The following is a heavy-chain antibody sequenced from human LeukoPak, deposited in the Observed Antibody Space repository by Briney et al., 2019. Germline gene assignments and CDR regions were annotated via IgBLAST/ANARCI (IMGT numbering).Heavy chain of an antibody. Sequence: SETLSLTCTVSGGSISSSSYYWGWIRQPPGKGLEWIGSIYYSGSTYYNPSLKSRVTISVDTSKNQFSLKLCSVTAADTAVYYCARTIVGATTKPNYYYYYMDVWGKGTTVTVSS. V-gene: IGHV4-39*07. CDR2: IYYSGST. CDR1: GGSISSSSYY. D-gene: IGHD1-26*01. J-gene: IGHJ6*03. CDR3: ARTIVGATTKPNYYYYYMDV.